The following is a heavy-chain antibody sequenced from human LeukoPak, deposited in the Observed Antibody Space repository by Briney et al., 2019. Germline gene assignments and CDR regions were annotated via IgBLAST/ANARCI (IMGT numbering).Heavy chain of an antibody. D-gene: IGHD2/OR15-2a*01. J-gene: IGHJ4*02. CDR1: GFTFSNSG. Sequence: GGSLRLSCAASGFTFSNSGMSWVREAPGKGLEWVANINQDGSEKNCVDSVKGRFTISRDNAKNSLYLQMNSLRAEDTAVYYCANNRASLDYWGQGTLVTVSS. CDR2: INQDGSEK. CDR3: ANNRASLDY. V-gene: IGHV3-7*02.